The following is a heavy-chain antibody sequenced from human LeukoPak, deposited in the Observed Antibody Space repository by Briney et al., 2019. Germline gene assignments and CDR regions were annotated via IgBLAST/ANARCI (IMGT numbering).Heavy chain of an antibody. J-gene: IGHJ4*02. Sequence: GESLKISCKGSGYXFTSYWIAWVRQMPGKGLEWMGSIDPSDSYTNYSPSFQGHLTISADKSISTAYLQWSSLKASDTAMYYCAARARDYGDFDFDYWGQGTLVTVSS. CDR3: AARARDYGDFDFDY. V-gene: IGHV5-10-1*01. D-gene: IGHD4-17*01. CDR1: GYXFTSYW. CDR2: IDPSDSYT.